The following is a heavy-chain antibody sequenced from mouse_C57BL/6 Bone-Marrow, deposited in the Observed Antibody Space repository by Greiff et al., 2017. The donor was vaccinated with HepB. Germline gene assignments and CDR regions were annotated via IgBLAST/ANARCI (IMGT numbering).Heavy chain of an antibody. V-gene: IGHV1-74*01. Sequence: QVQLQQPGAELVKPGASVKVSCKASGYTFTSYWMHWVKQRPGQGLEWIGRIHPSDSDTNYNQKFKGKATLTVDTSSNTAYLQLSSLTSEDTAIYYCASIYYYGSSYLAWFAYWGQGTLVTVSA. CDR3: ASIYYYGSSYLAWFAY. D-gene: IGHD1-1*01. CDR2: IHPSDSDT. J-gene: IGHJ3*01. CDR1: GYTFTSYW.